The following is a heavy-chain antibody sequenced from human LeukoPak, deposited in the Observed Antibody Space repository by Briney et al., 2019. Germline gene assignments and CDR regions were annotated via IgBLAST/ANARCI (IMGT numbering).Heavy chain of an antibody. CDR3: VKAAVFGVVIRPPGVPMDV. Sequence: PSETLSLTCTVSGASIRSTSYYWGWIRQPPGKGLEWIGTIYYDGSTYYKPSLKSRVTLSVDTSKNQFSPRLNSVTAADTAVYYCVKAAVFGVVIRPPGVPMDVWAKGPRSPSP. D-gene: IGHD3-3*01. J-gene: IGHJ6*02. CDR2: IYYDGST. CDR1: GASIRSTSYY. V-gene: IGHV4-39*01.